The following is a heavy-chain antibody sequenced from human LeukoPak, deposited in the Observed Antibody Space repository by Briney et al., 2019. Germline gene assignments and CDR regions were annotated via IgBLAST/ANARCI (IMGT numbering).Heavy chain of an antibody. D-gene: IGHD2-15*01. V-gene: IGHV3-48*01. CDR2: ISSSSSTI. CDR1: GFTFSTYS. Sequence: PGGSLRLSCAAFGFTFSTYSMNWVRQAPGKGLEWVSYISSSSSTIYYADSVKGRFTISRDIAKNSLYLQMNSLRAEDTAVYYCARGEHGSNCDCWGQGTLVTVSS. CDR3: ARGEHGSNCDC. J-gene: IGHJ4*02.